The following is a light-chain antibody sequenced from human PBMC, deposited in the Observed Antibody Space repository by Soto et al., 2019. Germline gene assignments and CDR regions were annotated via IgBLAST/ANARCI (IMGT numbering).Light chain of an antibody. CDR1: QSVRSY. J-gene: IGKJ4*01. V-gene: IGKV3-11*01. Sequence: EIVLTQSPATLSLSPGERATLSCTASQSVRSYLAWYQQKPGQAPRLLIYDASNRATGIPAKFSGSGSGTDFTLTISSLEPEDFAVYYCQQRINSPWLTFGGGTKVEIK. CDR2: DAS. CDR3: QQRINSPWLT.